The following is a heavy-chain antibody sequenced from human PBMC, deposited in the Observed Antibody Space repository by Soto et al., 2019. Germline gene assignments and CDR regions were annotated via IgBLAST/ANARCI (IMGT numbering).Heavy chain of an antibody. V-gene: IGHV4-30-4*01. D-gene: IGHD6-6*01. CDR3: VREERIAAPQLDY. J-gene: IGHJ4*02. CDR2: IHNSGTS. CDR1: GGPIKSSDYH. Sequence: PSETLSLTCTVSGGPIKSSDYHWSWTRQSPAKGLEWIGYIHNSGTSFYSPSLRGRVTVTLDTSRSQFSLTLASVTAADTAVYYCVREERIAAPQLDYWGQGIPVTVSS.